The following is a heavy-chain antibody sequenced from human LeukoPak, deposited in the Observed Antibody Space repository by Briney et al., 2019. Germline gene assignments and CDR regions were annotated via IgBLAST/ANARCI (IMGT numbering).Heavy chain of an antibody. D-gene: IGHD3-10*01. Sequence: GASVKVSCKASGYTFTSYAMNWVRQAPGQGLEWMGWINTNTGNPTYAQGFTGRFVFSLDTSVSTAYLQISSLKAEDTAVYYCARGAKLLLWFGELFWFGPWGQGTLVTVSS. V-gene: IGHV7-4-1*02. CDR3: ARGAKLLLWFGELFWFGP. CDR1: GYTFTSYA. CDR2: INTNTGNP. J-gene: IGHJ5*02.